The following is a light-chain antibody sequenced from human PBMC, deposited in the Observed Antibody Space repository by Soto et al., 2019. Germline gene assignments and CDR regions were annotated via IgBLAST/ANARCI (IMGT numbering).Light chain of an antibody. Sequence: EILMTQSPASLSASLGERATLSCRASQGVSSNLAWYQQKPGQAPRLLIYGASTMATGIPPRFSGSGSATDFTLTISSLQSEDFAAYYCQQYNSCPHTFGQGTKVEIK. CDR2: GAS. CDR1: QGVSSN. J-gene: IGKJ1*01. CDR3: QQYNSCPHT. V-gene: IGKV3-15*01.